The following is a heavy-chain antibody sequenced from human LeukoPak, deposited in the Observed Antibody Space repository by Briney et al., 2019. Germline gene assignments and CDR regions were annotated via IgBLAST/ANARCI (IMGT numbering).Heavy chain of an antibody. Sequence: GWSLRLSCAASGCTFSNYAMSWVRQAPGKGLDFVSSISNSGETTNYADSVKGRFTISRDNSKNTLYLQMNSLRAEDTAVYYCARGLWWSKYYFDYWGQGTLVTVSS. D-gene: IGHD2-21*01. CDR2: ISNSGETT. CDR3: ARGLWWSKYYFDY. J-gene: IGHJ4*02. V-gene: IGHV3-23*01. CDR1: GCTFSNYA.